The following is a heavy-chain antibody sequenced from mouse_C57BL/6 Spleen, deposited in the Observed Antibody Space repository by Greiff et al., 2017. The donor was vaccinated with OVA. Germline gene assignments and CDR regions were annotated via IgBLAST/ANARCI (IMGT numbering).Heavy chain of an antibody. CDR2: IHPNSGST. V-gene: IGHV1-64*01. D-gene: IGHD1-1*01. CDR3: ARKGNYGSSHWYFDV. J-gene: IGHJ1*03. CDR1: GYTFTSYW. Sequence: QVHVKQPGAELVKPGASVKLSCKASGYTFTSYWMHWVKQRPGQGLEWIGMIHPNSGSTNYNEKFKSKATLTVDKSSSTAYMHLSSLTSEDSAVYYCARKGNYGSSHWYFDVWGTGTTVTVSS.